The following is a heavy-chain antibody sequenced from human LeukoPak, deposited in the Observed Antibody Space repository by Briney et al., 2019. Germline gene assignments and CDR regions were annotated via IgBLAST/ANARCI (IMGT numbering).Heavy chain of an antibody. D-gene: IGHD3-10*01. CDR3: ASHASVLWNGQYDY. J-gene: IGHJ4*02. Sequence: ASVKVSRKASGYTFTGYYMHWVRQAPGQGLEWMGWINPNSGGTNYAQKFQGRVTMTRDTSISTAYMELSRLRSDDTAVYYCASHASVLWNGQYDYWGQGTLVTVSS. CDR2: INPNSGGT. V-gene: IGHV1-2*02. CDR1: GYTFTGYY.